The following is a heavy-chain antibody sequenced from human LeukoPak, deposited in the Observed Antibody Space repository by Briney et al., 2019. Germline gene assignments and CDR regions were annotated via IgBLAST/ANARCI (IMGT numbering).Heavy chain of an antibody. V-gene: IGHV3-33*06. Sequence: PGRSLRLSCAASGFTFSSYGMHWVRQAPGKGLEWVAVIWYDGSNKYCADSVKGRFTISRDNSKNTLYLQMNSLRAEDTAVYYCAKDGGVVVIGDELDYWGQGTLVTVSS. CDR2: IWYDGSNK. J-gene: IGHJ4*02. CDR3: AKDGGVVVIGDELDY. D-gene: IGHD3-22*01. CDR1: GFTFSSYG.